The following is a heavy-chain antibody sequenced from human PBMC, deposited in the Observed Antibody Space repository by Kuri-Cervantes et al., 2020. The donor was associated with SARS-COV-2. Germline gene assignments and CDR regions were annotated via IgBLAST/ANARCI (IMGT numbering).Heavy chain of an antibody. V-gene: IGHV1-2*06. CDR1: GYTFTGYY. J-gene: IGHJ4*02. Sequence: ASVKVSCKASGYTFTGYYMHWVRQAPGQGLEWMGRINPNSGGTNYAQKFQGRVTMTRDTSISTAYMELGRLRSDDTAVYYCASQLGGGASEYYFDYWGQGTLVTISS. CDR3: ASQLGGGASEYYFDY. CDR2: INPNSGGT. D-gene: IGHD2-21*01.